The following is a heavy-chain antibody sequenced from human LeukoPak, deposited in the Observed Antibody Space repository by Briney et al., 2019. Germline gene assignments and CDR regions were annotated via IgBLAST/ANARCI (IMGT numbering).Heavy chain of an antibody. CDR3: AKALYGGHDY. CDR2: LSGNGNTI. D-gene: IGHD4-23*01. CDR1: GFTFSAYA. V-gene: IGHV3-23*01. J-gene: IGHJ4*02. Sequence: GGSLRLSCAASGFTFSAYAMSWVRQAPGKGLECVSALSGNGNTIYYADSVKGRFTISRDNSKNTLSLQMNSLRAEDTAVYYCAKALYGGHDYWGQGTLVTVSS.